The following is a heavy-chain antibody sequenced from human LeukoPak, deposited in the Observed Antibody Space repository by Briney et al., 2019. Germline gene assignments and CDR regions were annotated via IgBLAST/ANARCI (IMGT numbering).Heavy chain of an antibody. J-gene: IGHJ4*02. CDR1: GFTFSSYA. CDR2: VSRSGDTT. Sequence: GGSLRLSCAASGFTFSSYAMNWVRQAPGRGLEWVSAVSRSGDTTYYADSVKGRFTISRDNSKNTLYLQMNSLRAEDTAVYYCAKDLSRAPPNGWGQGTLVTVSS. CDR3: AKDLSRAPPNG. V-gene: IGHV3-23*01. D-gene: IGHD1-1*01.